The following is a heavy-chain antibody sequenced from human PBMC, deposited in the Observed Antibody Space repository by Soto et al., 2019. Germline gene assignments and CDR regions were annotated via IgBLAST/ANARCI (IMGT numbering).Heavy chain of an antibody. V-gene: IGHV3-74*01. J-gene: IGHJ6*02. D-gene: IGHD2-15*01. Sequence: GGSLRLSCAASGFTFSSYWMHWVRQAPGKGLVWVSRISSDGSSTGYADPVKGRFTISISRDNAKNTLFLQMNSLRAEDTAVYYCAKGCGGSCYRRSSNYHYGMDFWGQGSTVIVSS. CDR2: ISSDGSST. CDR3: AKGCGGSCYRRSSNYHYGMDF. CDR1: GFTFSSYW.